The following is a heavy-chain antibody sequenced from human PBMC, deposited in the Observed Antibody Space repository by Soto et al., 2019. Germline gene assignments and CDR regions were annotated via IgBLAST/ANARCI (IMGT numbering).Heavy chain of an antibody. Sequence: PSETLSLTCAVSGDSISSSNWWTWVRQPPGKGLEWIGEIYHSGSTNYNPSLKSRVTISVDKSKNQFSLKLSSVTAADTALYYCARQGFGAIHGLVDVWGQGTTATVSS. CDR3: ARQGFGAIHGLVDV. CDR1: GDSISSSNW. V-gene: IGHV4-4*02. D-gene: IGHD3-10*01. J-gene: IGHJ6*02. CDR2: IYHSGST.